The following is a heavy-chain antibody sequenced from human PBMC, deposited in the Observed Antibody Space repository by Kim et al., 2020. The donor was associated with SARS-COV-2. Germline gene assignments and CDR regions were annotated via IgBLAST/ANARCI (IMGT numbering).Heavy chain of an antibody. Sequence: SETLSLTCTVSGGSISSSSYYWGWIRQPPGKGLEWIGSIYYSGSTYYNPSLKSRVTISVDTSKNQFSLKLSSVTAADTAVYYCARDVRGGGWCYWGQGT. D-gene: IGHD2-21*01. V-gene: IGHV4-39*07. CDR2: IYYSGST. CDR3: ARDVRGGGWCY. J-gene: IGHJ1*01. CDR1: GGSISSSSYY.